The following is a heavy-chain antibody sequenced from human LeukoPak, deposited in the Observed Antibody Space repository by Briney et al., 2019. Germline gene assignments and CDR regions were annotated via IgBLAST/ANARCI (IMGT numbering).Heavy chain of an antibody. CDR2: ISAYNGNA. D-gene: IGHD3-10*01. V-gene: IGHV1-18*01. CDR3: AVGGYYYGSGSYVDH. CDR1: GYTFTSYG. J-gene: IGHJ4*02. Sequence: GVSVKVSCKASGYTFTSYGISWVRQAPGQGLEWMGWISAYNGNANYAQKLQGRVTMTTDTSTSTAYMELRSLRSDDTAVYYCAVGGYYYGSGSYVDHWGQGTLVTVSS.